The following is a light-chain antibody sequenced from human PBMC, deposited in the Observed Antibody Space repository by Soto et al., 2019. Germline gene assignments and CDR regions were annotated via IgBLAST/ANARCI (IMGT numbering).Light chain of an antibody. CDR1: TNDVGGYNY. CDR2: EVS. V-gene: IGLV2-14*01. J-gene: IGLJ1*01. Sequence: QSVLAQPASVSGSPGQSITISCTGTTNDVGGYNYVSWCQQHPGKAPKLLIFEVSSRPSGVSNRFSGSKSGNTASLTISALQAEEEADYSCNSYTSTTSRPYVFGTGTKVTV. CDR3: NSYTSTTSRPYV.